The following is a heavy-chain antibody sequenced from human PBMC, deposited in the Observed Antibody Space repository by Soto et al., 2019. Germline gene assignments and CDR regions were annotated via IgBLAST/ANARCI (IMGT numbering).Heavy chain of an antibody. CDR1: GFSLSTSGVS. CDR3: AHITSPTVTTSAEGFQD. J-gene: IGHJ1*01. CDR2: IYWDDDK. V-gene: IGHV2-5*02. Sequence: QITLKESGPTLVKPTQTLTLTCTFSGFSLSTSGVSVGWIRQPPGKALEWLALIYWDDDKRYSPSLKSRLTITKHTSKNQAVLTMTNMDPAATATYFCAHITSPTVTTSAEGFQDWGQDTLVTVSS. D-gene: IGHD4-17*01.